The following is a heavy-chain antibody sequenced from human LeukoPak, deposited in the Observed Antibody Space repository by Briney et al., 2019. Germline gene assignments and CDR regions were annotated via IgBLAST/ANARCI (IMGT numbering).Heavy chain of an antibody. J-gene: IGHJ4*02. V-gene: IGHV4-59*01. CDR2: VYKTVDM. D-gene: IGHD3-22*01. CDR3: ARSRNYDSSGYNPTHYFDS. Sequence: SETLSLTCSVSGGSIIGSYWTWIRQSPGKGLEWIGYVYKTVDMNYNPSLQSRVTISVDMSKNHVSLRLNSVTAADTAIYYCARSRNYDSSGYNPTHYFDSWGQGALVTVSS. CDR1: GGSIIGSY.